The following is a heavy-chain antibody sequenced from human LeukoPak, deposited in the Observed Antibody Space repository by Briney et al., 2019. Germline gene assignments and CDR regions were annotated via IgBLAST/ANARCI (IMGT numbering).Heavy chain of an antibody. J-gene: IGHJ1*01. V-gene: IGHV4-59*01. CDR1: GASISNYY. Sequence: SETLSLTCTVSGASISNYYWSWIRQSPGKGLEWIGHIYYSGSTNYNPSLKSRVTISVDTSKNQFSLKLSSVTAADTAVYYCASGRDLLTYFQRWGQGTLVTVSS. D-gene: IGHD1-26*01. CDR3: ASGRDLLTYFQR. CDR2: IYYSGST.